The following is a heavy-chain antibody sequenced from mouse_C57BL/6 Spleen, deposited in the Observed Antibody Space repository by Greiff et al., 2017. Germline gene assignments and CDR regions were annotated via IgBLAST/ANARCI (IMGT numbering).Heavy chain of an antibody. D-gene: IGHD3-2*02. CDR1: GFSLTSYG. CDR3: AKEVDSSGPWFAY. Sequence: VQGVESGPGLVAPSQSLSITCTVSGFSLTSYGVSWVRQPPGKGLEWLGVIWGDGSPNYHSALLSRLGIVKDNSKSQVFLKLNSLQTEDTATYYCAKEVDSSGPWFAYWGQGTLVTVSA. V-gene: IGHV2-3*01. J-gene: IGHJ3*01. CDR2: IWGDGSP.